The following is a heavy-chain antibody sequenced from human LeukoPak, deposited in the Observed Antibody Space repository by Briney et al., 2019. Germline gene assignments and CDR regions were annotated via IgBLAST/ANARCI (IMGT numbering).Heavy chain of an antibody. J-gene: IGHJ4*02. CDR2: IYGGST. CDR3: ARAPTGSYGPTDY. CDR1: GGSINNYY. D-gene: IGHD3-10*01. Sequence: SDTLSLTCTVSGGSINNYYWSWIRHPPGKGLEGIGYIYGGSTNHNPSLKSRVTISIDTSKNQFSLKLSSVTAADTAVYYCARAPTGSYGPTDYWGEGTRVTVSS. V-gene: IGHV4-59*07.